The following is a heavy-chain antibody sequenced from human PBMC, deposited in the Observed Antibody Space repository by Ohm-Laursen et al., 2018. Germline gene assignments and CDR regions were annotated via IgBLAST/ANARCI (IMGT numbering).Heavy chain of an antibody. CDR3: ARYTAPKYYYGMDV. V-gene: IGHV4-59*01. J-gene: IGHJ6*02. D-gene: IGHD1-1*01. CDR2: IYYSGST. Sequence: GTLSLTCSVSGGSISSYYWSWIRQPPGKGLEWIGNIYYSGSTNYNPSLKSRVTISVDTSKNQFSLKLNSVTAADTAVYYCARYTAPKYYYGMDVWGQGTTVTVSS. CDR1: GGSISSYY.